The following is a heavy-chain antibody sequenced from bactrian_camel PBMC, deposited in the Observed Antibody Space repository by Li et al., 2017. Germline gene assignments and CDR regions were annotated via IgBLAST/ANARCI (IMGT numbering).Heavy chain of an antibody. CDR2: ISGSGATT. CDR1: GYFGC. D-gene: IGHD1*01. Sequence: HVQLVESGGGSVQAGGSLRVSCAASGYFGCMGWFRQAPGKEREEVAAISGSGATTYYADSVKGRFTISRDNVKNTAYLEMNNLKPEDTGRYFCARRDWQSTCVPEIRPQDITYWGQGTQVTVS. J-gene: IGHJ4*01. V-gene: IGHV3S63*01. CDR3: ARRDWQSTCVPEIRPQDITY.